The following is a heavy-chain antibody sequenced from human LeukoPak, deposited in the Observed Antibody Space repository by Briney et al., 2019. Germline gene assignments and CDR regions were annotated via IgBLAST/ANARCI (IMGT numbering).Heavy chain of an antibody. CDR2: IIPIFGTA. CDR1: GGTFSSYA. CDR3: ARDASASSWYPYFDY. D-gene: IGHD6-13*01. V-gene: IGHV1-69*13. Sequence: SVKVSCKASGGTFSSYAISWVRQAPGQGLEWMGGIIPIFGTANYAQKFQGRVTITAGESTSTAYMELSSLRSEDTAVYYCARDASASSWYPYFDYWGQGTLVTVSS. J-gene: IGHJ4*02.